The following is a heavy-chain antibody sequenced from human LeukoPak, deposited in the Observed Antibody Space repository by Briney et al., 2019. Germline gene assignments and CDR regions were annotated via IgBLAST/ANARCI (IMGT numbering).Heavy chain of an antibody. D-gene: IGHD6-13*01. CDR1: GGSISSYY. V-gene: IGHV4-59*12. CDR3: ARDFGIAAAGIGFGY. J-gene: IGHJ4*02. Sequence: SETLSLTCTVSGGSISSYYWSWIRQPPGKGLEWIGYIYYSGSTNYNPSLKSRVTISVDTSKNQFSLQLNSVTPEDTAVYYCARDFGIAAAGIGFGYWGQGTLVTVSS. CDR2: IYYSGST.